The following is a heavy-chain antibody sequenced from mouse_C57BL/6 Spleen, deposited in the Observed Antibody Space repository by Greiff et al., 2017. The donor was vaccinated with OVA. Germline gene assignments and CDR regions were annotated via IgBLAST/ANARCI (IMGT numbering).Heavy chain of an antibody. Sequence: VQLQQSGPELVKPGASVKISCKASGYSFTDYNMNWVKQSNGKSLEWIGVINPNYGTTSYNQKFKGKATLTVDQSSSTSYMQLNSLTSEDSAVYYCARRGYGSSNWYFDVWGTGTTVTVSS. J-gene: IGHJ1*03. CDR2: INPNYGTT. CDR1: GYSFTDYN. V-gene: IGHV1-39*01. D-gene: IGHD1-1*01. CDR3: ARRGYGSSNWYFDV.